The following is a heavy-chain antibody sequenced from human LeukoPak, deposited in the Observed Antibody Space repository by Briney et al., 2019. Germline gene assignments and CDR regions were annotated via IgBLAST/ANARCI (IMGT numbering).Heavy chain of an antibody. J-gene: IGHJ4*02. Sequence: KTSETLSLTCTVSGGSISSYYWSWIRQPPGKGLEWIGYIYYSGSTNYNPSLKSRVTMSVDTSKDQFSLKLSSVTAADTAVYYCAAYSKFASENHYNGIDYWGQGTLVTVSS. D-gene: IGHD2-8*01. CDR2: IYYSGST. CDR1: GGSISSYY. CDR3: AAYSKFASENHYNGIDY. V-gene: IGHV4-59*12.